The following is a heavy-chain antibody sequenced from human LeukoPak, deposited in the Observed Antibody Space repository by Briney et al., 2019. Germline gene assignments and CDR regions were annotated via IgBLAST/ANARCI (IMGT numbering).Heavy chain of an antibody. V-gene: IGHV3-7*03. CDR1: GFTFSSYA. Sequence: GGSLRLSCAASGFTFSSYAMSWVRQAPGKGLEWVAHIRKDGSDKYYLDSVKARFTISRDNVKNLVHLQMNGPRAEDTAVYYCARDRGLRYFDSFDFWGQGTRVTVSS. CDR2: IRKDGSDK. J-gene: IGHJ4*02. D-gene: IGHD3-9*01. CDR3: ARDRGLRYFDSFDF.